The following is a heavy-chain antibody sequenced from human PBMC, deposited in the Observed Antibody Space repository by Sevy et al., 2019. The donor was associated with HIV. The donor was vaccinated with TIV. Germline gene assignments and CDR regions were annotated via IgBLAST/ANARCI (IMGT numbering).Heavy chain of an antibody. D-gene: IGHD3-10*01. J-gene: IGHJ3*02. V-gene: IGHV3-30-3*01. CDR1: EFTFSTYA. CDR2: ISYDGSNK. Sequence: GGSLRLSCAASEFTFSTYAMHWVRQAPGKGLEWVALISYDGSNKYYADSVKGRFIISRDNSKKTLYLQMNSLRAEDTAVYYCARGPYYANEDGAFDIWGQGTMVTVSS. CDR3: ARGPYYANEDGAFDI.